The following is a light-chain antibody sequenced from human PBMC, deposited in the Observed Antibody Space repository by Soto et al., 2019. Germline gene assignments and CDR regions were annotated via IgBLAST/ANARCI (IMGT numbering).Light chain of an antibody. CDR3: QQYGSATWT. J-gene: IGKJ1*01. CDR1: QSVSSSY. CDR2: GAA. Sequence: EIVLTQSPGTLSLSPGERATLSCRARQSVSSSYLAWYQQNPGQAPRLLIYGAASRATGIPDRFSGSGSGTDFTLTISRLEPEDLAVYYCQQYGSATWTFGQGTKVAI. V-gene: IGKV3-20*01.